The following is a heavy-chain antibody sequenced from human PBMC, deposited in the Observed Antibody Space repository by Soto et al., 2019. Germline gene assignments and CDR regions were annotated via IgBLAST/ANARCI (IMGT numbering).Heavy chain of an antibody. J-gene: IGHJ6*02. Sequence: QVQLVQSGAEVKKPGSSVKVSCKASGGTFSSYAISWVRQAPGQGLEWMGGIIPIFGTANYAQKFQGRVTITADESTSTAYMEVSSLRSEDTAVYYCAREDNWNGHYYYYGMDVWGQGTTVTVSS. CDR1: GGTFSSYA. CDR2: IIPIFGTA. CDR3: AREDNWNGHYYYYGMDV. V-gene: IGHV1-69*12. D-gene: IGHD1-1*01.